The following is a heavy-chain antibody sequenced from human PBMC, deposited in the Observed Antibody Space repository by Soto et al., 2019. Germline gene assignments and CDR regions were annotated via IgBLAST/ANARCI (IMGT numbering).Heavy chain of an antibody. CDR1: GGTFSSYA. V-gene: IGHV1-69*06. Sequence: SVKVSCKASGGTFSSYAISWVRQAPGQGLEWMGGIIPIFGTANYAQKFQGRVTITADKSTSTAYMGLSSLRSEDTAVYYCARPSITMVRGVISPRGNVYYGMDVWGQGTTVTVSS. J-gene: IGHJ6*02. CDR2: IIPIFGTA. CDR3: ARPSITMVRGVISPRGNVYYGMDV. D-gene: IGHD3-10*01.